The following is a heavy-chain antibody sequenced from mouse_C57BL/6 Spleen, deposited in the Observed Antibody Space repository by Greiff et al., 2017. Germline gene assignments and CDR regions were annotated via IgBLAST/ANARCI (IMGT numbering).Heavy chain of an antibody. CDR1: GYAFSSSW. J-gene: IGHJ3*01. CDR2: IYPGDGDT. D-gene: IGHD2-4*01. CDR3: ARMGITTTWFAY. V-gene: IGHV1-82*01. Sequence: QVQLKQSGPELVKPGASVKISCKASGYAFSSSWMNWVKQRPGKGLEWIGRIYPGDGDTNYNGKFKGKATLTADKSSSTAYMQLSSLTSEDSAVYFWARMGITTTWFAYWGQGTLVTVSA.